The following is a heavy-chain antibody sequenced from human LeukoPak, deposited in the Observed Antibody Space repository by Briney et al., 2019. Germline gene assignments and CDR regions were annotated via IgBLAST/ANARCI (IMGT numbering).Heavy chain of an antibody. CDR2: IIPIFGTA. V-gene: IGHV1-69*13. Sequence: SVKVACKASGGTFSSYATSWVRQAPGQGLEWMGGIIPIFGTANYAQKFQGRVTITADESTSTAYVELSSLRSEDTAVYYCARDRYYDSSGYARFDYWGQGTLVTISS. CDR3: ARDRYYDSSGYARFDY. J-gene: IGHJ4*02. D-gene: IGHD3-22*01. CDR1: GGTFSSYA.